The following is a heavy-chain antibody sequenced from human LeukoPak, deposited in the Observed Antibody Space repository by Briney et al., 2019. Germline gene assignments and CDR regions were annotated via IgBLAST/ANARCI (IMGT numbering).Heavy chain of an antibody. CDR1: GFTFSSYW. CDR3: ARDVHDYITYFAFDM. D-gene: IGHD4-11*01. CDR2: INTDGSSI. Sequence: QPGGSLRLSCAASGFTFSSYWMHGVRQVAGKELAWVSLINTDGSSITYADSVKGRFTISRDDAKNTLYLQMNSLRAEDTAVYYCARDVHDYITYFAFDMWGLGTVVTVSS. V-gene: IGHV3-74*01. J-gene: IGHJ3*02.